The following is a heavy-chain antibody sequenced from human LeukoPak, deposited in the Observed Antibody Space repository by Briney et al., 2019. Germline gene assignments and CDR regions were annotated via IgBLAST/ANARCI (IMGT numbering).Heavy chain of an antibody. J-gene: IGHJ4*02. CDR1: GFTFRNYV. V-gene: IGHV3-30-3*01. CDR3: AREGYYGSGSPPSLYFDY. CDR2: TSSDLNVK. Sequence: GGSLRLSCAASGFTFRNYVIHWVRQAPGKGLEWVAVTSSDLNVKLYADSVKGRFTISRDNSRSTLYMQMNSLRPEDTAIYYCAREGYYGSGSPPSLYFDYWGQGTLVTVSS. D-gene: IGHD3-10*01.